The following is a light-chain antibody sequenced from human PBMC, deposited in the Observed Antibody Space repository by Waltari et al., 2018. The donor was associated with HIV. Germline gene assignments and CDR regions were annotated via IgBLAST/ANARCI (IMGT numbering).Light chain of an antibody. CDR2: GAS. CDR3: QQYYNWPYT. CDR1: QSVSSN. V-gene: IGKV3-15*01. Sequence: EIVMTQSPATLSVSTGERATLSCRASQSVSSNLAWYQQKPGQAPRLLIYGASTRATGIPARFSGSGSGTEFTLTLSSLQSEDFAVYFCQQYYNWPYTFGQGTKLEIK. J-gene: IGKJ2*01.